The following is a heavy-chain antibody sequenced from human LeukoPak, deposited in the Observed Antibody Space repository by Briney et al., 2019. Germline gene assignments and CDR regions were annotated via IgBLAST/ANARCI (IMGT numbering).Heavy chain of an antibody. CDR2: INHSGST. J-gene: IGHJ3*02. D-gene: IGHD6-13*01. CDR3: ARLNVLYTGYSSSWYPPTAFDI. CDR1: GGSFSGYY. Sequence: SETLSLTCAVYGGSFSGYYWSWIRQPPGKGLEWIGEINHSGSTNYNPSLKSRVTISVDTSKNQFSLKLSSVTAADTAVYYCARLNVLYTGYSSSWYPPTAFDIWGQGTMVTVSS. V-gene: IGHV4-34*01.